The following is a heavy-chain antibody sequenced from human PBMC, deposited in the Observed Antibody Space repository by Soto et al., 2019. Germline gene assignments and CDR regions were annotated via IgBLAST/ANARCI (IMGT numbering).Heavy chain of an antibody. CDR3: ARGLVVIRLGYGMDV. CDR2: INSDGSST. J-gene: IGHJ6*02. D-gene: IGHD3-22*01. V-gene: IGHV3-74*01. Sequence: LRLSCAASGFTFSSYWMHWVRQAPGKGLVWVSRINSDGSSTSYADSVKGRFTISRDNAKNTLYLQMNSLRAEDTAVYYCARGLVVIRLGYGMDVWGQGTTVTVSS. CDR1: GFTFSSYW.